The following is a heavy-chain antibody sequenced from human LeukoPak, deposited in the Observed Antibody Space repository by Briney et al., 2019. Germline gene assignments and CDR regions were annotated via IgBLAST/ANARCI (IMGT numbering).Heavy chain of an antibody. CDR2: ITRSGTYI. D-gene: IGHD2/OR15-2a*01. V-gene: IGHV3-21*01. CDR1: GFTFSNYN. CDR3: AKGLSVNYYFANDAFDI. J-gene: IGHJ3*02. Sequence: GGSLRLSCAASGFTFSNYNMNWVRQAPGKAMEWVSSITRSGTYIFYADSVKGRFTISRDNSKNTLYLQMHSLRAEDTAVYYCAKGLSVNYYFANDAFDIWGQGTMVTVSS.